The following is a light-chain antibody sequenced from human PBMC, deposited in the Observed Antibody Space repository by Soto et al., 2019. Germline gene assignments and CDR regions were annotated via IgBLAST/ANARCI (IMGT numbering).Light chain of an antibody. CDR3: QQSYSTPPRDN. CDR2: AAS. J-gene: IGKJ3*01. CDR1: QSISSY. Sequence: DIQMTQSPSSLSASVGDRVTITCRASQSISSYLNWYQQKPGKAPKLLIYAASSLQSGVPSRFSGSGSGTDFTLTISSLQPEDFATYYGQQSYSTPPRDNLGPGTKGDI. V-gene: IGKV1-39*01.